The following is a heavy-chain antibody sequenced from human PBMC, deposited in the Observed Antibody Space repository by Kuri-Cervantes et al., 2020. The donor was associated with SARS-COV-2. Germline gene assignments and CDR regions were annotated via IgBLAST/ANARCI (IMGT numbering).Heavy chain of an antibody. CDR2: ISGSGGST. Sequence: GGSLRLSCVASEFTFSSYEMNWVRQAPGKGLEWVSAISGSGGSTYYADSVKGWFTISRDNSKNTLYLQMNSLRAEDTAVYYCAAGQDGPFDPWGQGTLVTVSS. CDR3: AAGQDGPFDP. D-gene: IGHD5-24*01. J-gene: IGHJ5*02. V-gene: IGHV3-23*01. CDR1: EFTFSSYE.